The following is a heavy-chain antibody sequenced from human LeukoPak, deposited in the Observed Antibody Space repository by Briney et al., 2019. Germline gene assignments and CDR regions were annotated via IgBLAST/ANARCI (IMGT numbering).Heavy chain of an antibody. CDR2: ISAYNGNT. CDR3: ARAAGIAHPRPFDY. Sequence: ASVKVSCKASGYTFASYGISWVRQAPGQGLEWMGWISAYNGNTNYAQKLQGRVTMTTDTSTSTAYMELRSLRSDDTAVYYCARAAGIAHPRPFDYWGQGTLVTVSS. D-gene: IGHD6-13*01. V-gene: IGHV1-18*01. J-gene: IGHJ4*02. CDR1: GYTFASYG.